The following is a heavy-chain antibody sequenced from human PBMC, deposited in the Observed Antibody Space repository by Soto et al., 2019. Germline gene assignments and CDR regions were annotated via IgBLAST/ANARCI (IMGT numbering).Heavy chain of an antibody. CDR3: ASISWIQLLYYFDY. CDR1: GGSISSSSYY. CDR2: IYYSGST. V-gene: IGHV4-39*01. J-gene: IGHJ4*02. Sequence: SETLSLTCTVSGGSISSSSYYWGWIRQPPGKGLEWIGSIYYSGSTYYNPSLKSRVTISVDTSKNQFSLKLSSVTAADTAVYYCASISWIQLLYYFDYWGQGTLVTVSS. D-gene: IGHD5-18*01.